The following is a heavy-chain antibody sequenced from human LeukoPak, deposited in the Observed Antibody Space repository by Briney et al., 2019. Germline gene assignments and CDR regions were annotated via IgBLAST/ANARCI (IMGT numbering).Heavy chain of an antibody. CDR2: IYYSGST. D-gene: IGHD6-13*01. CDR3: ASEQQLVPSSFDY. Sequence: PSETLSLTCTVSGGSISSSSYYWGWIRQPPGKGLEWIGSIYYSGSTYYNPSLKSRVTTSVDTSKNQFSLKLSSVTAADTAVYYCASEQQLVPSSFDYWGQGTLVTVSS. CDR1: GGSISSSSYY. V-gene: IGHV4-39*07. J-gene: IGHJ4*02.